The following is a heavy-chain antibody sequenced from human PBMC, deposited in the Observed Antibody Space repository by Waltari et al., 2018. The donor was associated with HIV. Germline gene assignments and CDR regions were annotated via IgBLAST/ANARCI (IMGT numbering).Heavy chain of an antibody. V-gene: IGHV3-21*06. Sequence: VHLVESGAGLVTPGGSLRLSCEASGFSFRRSAMNWVRQAPGKGLQWLSYISSNSEYIYYVHSVQGRFTISRDNAKSSVFLQMDNVRDEDTATYYCATTVTTRGTFDYWGQGTVVAV. D-gene: IGHD4-17*01. CDR2: ISSNSEYI. J-gene: IGHJ4*02. CDR3: ATTVTTRGTFDY. CDR1: GFSFRRSA.